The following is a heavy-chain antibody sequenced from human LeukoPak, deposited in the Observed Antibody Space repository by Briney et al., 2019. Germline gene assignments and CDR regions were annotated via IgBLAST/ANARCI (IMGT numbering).Heavy chain of an antibody. V-gene: IGHV4-61*02. D-gene: IGHD4-17*01. Sequence: PSQTLSLTCTVSGGSISSGSYFWSWIRQPAGKGLAWIGRIYISGSTNYNPSLKSRVSISVDTSKNQFSLKLSSVTAADTAVYYCAREGIYGDYRHWGQGTLVTVSS. CDR1: GGSISSGSYF. CDR2: IYISGST. J-gene: IGHJ4*02. CDR3: AREGIYGDYRH.